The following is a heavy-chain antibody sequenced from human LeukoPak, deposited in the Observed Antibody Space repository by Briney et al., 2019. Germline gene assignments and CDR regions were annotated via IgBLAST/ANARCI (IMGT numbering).Heavy chain of an antibody. CDR3: VKGPQVGDGYHPDY. Sequence: PGGSLRLSCAASGFSLGEYAMSWVRQAPGKGPEWVSAISGSSTYYSGSVKGRFTISRGTSKTTVYLQMNVLREDDTALYYCVKGPQVGDGYHPDYWGQGTLVTVS. V-gene: IGHV3-23*05. D-gene: IGHD3-22*01. CDR2: ISGSST. J-gene: IGHJ4*02. CDR1: GFSLGEYA.